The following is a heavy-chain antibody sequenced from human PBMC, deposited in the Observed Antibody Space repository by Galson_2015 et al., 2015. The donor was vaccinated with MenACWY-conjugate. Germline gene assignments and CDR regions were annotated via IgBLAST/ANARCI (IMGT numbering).Heavy chain of an antibody. V-gene: IGHV3-74*01. CDR3: TRGNGGYGRFAL. J-gene: IGHJ5*02. CDR2: INSDGSST. CDR1: EFTLSGYW. D-gene: IGHD5-12*01. Sequence: SLRLSCAASEFTLSGYWMHWVRQAPGKGLVWVSRINSDGSSTSYAESVKGRFTISRDNAKNTLYLQMNSLGAEDTAVYYCTRGNGGYGRFALWGQGTLVTVSS.